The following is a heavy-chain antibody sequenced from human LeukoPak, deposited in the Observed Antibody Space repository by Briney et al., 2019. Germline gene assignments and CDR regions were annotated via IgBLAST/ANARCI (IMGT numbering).Heavy chain of an antibody. D-gene: IGHD3-3*01. CDR3: ARAFPYYDSWSGYRTNWFDP. V-gene: IGHV4-34*01. J-gene: IGHJ5*02. Sequence: SETLSLTCAVYGGSFSGYYWSWIRQPPGKGLEWIGEINHSGSTNYNPSLKSRVTISVDTSKNQFSLKLSSVTAADTAVYYCARAFPYYDSWSGYRTNWFDPWGQGTLVTVSS. CDR1: GGSFSGYY. CDR2: INHSGST.